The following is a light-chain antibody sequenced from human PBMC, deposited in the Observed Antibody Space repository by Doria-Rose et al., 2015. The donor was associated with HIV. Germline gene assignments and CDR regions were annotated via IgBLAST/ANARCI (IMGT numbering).Light chain of an antibody. CDR2: WAS. J-gene: IGKJ2*01. Sequence: SLGERATIDCTSSQSVLHSYNNKNYLAWYQQKPGQPPKLLIYWASTRQSGVPDRFSGSGSGTNFTLTISSLQAEDVAVYFCQQCSGTPYTFGQGTKLEIK. CDR3: QQCSGTPYT. V-gene: IGKV4-1*01. CDR1: QSVLHSYNNKNY.